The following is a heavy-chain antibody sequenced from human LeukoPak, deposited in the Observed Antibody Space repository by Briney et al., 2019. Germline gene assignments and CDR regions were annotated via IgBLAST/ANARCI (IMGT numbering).Heavy chain of an antibody. D-gene: IGHD2-2*01. CDR2: IRYDGSNK. Sequence: PGGSLRLSCAASGFTFSSYGMHWVRQAPGKGLEWVAFIRYDGSNKYYADSVKGRFTISRDNSKNTLYLQMNSLRAEDTAVYYCAKSTTVVPAAPRGEYFQHWGQGTLVTVSS. CDR1: GFTFSSYG. CDR3: AKSTTVVPAAPRGEYFQH. V-gene: IGHV3-30*02. J-gene: IGHJ1*01.